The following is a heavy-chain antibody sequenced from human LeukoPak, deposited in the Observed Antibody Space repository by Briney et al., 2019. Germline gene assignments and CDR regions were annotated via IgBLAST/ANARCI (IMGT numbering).Heavy chain of an antibody. V-gene: IGHV4-31*03. D-gene: IGHD3-10*01. J-gene: IGHJ5*02. CDR1: GGSISSGGYY. CDR2: IYYSGST. CDR3: ARCYCSGSYLGENWFDP. Sequence: PSQTLSLTCTVSGGSISSGGYYWSWIRQHPGKGLEWIGYIYYSGSTYYNPSLKSRVTISVDTSKNQFSLKLSSVTAADTAVYYCARCYCSGSYLGENWFDPWGQGTLVTVSS.